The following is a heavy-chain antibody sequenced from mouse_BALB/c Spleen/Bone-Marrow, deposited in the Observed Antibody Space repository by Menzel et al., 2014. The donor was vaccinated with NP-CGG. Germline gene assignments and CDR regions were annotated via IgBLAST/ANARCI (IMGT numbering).Heavy chain of an antibody. Sequence: EAQLQQSGAELVKPGASVRLSCTASGLNIKDTYIHWVKQRPEQGLERIGRIAPPNDNPKYDPKFQGMDTITSEPSSSTAYLQLSSLTSEDHAVYYCASYVYGYYFDYWGQDTTLTVSS. V-gene: IGHV14-3*02. D-gene: IGHD2-2*01. CDR1: GLNIKDTY. CDR3: ASYVYGYYFDY. J-gene: IGHJ2*01. CDR2: IAPPNDNP.